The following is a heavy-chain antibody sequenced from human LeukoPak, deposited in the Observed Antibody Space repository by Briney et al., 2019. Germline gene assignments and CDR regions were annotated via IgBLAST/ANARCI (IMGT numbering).Heavy chain of an antibody. CDR1: GGSISSGGYS. V-gene: IGHV4-30-2*01. J-gene: IGHJ4*02. CDR3: ARERRGDYVDY. CDR2: IYHSGST. Sequence: SQTLSLTCAVSGGSISSGGYSWSWIRQPPGKGLEWIGYIYHSGSTYYNPSLKSRVTISVDRSKNQFSLKLNSVTAADTAVYYCARERRGDYVDYWGQGTLVTVSS.